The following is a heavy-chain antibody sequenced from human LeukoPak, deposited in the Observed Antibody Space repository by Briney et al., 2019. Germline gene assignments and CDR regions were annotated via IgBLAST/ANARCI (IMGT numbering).Heavy chain of an antibody. CDR1: GFTFSSYG. CDR3: ARDQDFGVANFDY. Sequence: PGRSLRLSCAASGFTFSSYGMHWVRQAPGKGLEWVAVISYDGSNKYYADSVKGRFTISRDNSKNSLYLQMNSLRAEDTAVYYCARDQDFGVANFDYWGQGTLVTVSS. D-gene: IGHD3-3*01. V-gene: IGHV3-30*03. J-gene: IGHJ4*02. CDR2: ISYDGSNK.